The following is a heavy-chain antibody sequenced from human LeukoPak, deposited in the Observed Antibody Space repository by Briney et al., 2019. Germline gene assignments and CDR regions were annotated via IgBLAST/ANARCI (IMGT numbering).Heavy chain of an antibody. CDR3: ARVSWFPGTSYYYMDV. CDR1: GGSISNYY. D-gene: IGHD1-1*01. Sequence: SETLSLTCSGSGGSISNYYWRWIPQPPGKGLEWIGYIHYSGTTNYNPSLKSRVTISVDTSKNQFSLKLSSVTAADTAVYYCARVSWFPGTSYYYMDVWGKGTTVTVSS. J-gene: IGHJ6*03. V-gene: IGHV4-59*01. CDR2: IHYSGTT.